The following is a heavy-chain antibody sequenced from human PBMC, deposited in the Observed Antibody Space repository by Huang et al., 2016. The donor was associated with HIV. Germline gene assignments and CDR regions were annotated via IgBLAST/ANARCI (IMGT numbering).Heavy chain of an antibody. J-gene: IGHJ6*02. Sequence: VESGGRLVQPGGSIRLSCVGSTFRFGAYWMSWVCQPPGKGLEWVAKIRQDEREKYYVDSVKGRFNISRDNVKKVVFLEMNNVRVEDTATYFCATKTGAMDIWGQGTTVTVS. CDR1: TFRFGAYW. V-gene: IGHV3-7*03. CDR2: IRQDEREK. D-gene: IGHD1-7*01. CDR3: ATKTGAMDI.